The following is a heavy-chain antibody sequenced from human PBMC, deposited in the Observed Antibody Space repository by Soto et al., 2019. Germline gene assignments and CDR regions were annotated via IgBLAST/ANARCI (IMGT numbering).Heavy chain of an antibody. CDR2: VSYDGTNK. D-gene: IGHD3-3*01. CDR3: TRHDSNYDFWSGSPPRYGMDV. CDR1: VFKFTSYG. Sequence: GGSLRLSCAASVFKFTSYGMHWVRQAPGKGLEWVAVVSYDGTNKLYADSVNGRFTIARDDSKNTLYLQLNSLKTEDTAVYYCTRHDSNYDFWSGSPPRYGMDVWGQGTTVTVS. V-gene: IGHV3-33*08. J-gene: IGHJ6*02.